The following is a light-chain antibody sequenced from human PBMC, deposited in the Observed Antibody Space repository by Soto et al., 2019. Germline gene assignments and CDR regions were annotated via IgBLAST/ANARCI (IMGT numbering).Light chain of an antibody. CDR3: QSYDSSLSGSGV. CDR1: SSNIGAGYD. V-gene: IGLV1-40*01. Sequence: QSVLRQPRSVSGALGQRVTIPCTESSSNIGAGYDVHWYQQLPGTAPKLLIYGNSNRPSGVPDRFSGSKSGTSASLAITGLQAEDEADYYCQSYDSSLSGSGVFGTGTKVTVL. CDR2: GNS. J-gene: IGLJ1*01.